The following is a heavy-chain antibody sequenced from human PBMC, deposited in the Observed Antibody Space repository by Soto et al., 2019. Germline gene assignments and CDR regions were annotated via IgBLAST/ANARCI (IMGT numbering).Heavy chain of an antibody. CDR2: VSNDGSKT. Sequence: QVQLVESGGGVVQPGRSLRLSCAASGFTFSSYAMHWVRQAAGKGLEWVVVVSNDGSKTSYADYVKGRFTISRENSKNTLELQMNSLGAEDTAVYYCAGGGDYFVTPLDYLGQGSLVTVSS. CDR1: GFTFSSYA. D-gene: IGHD4-17*01. CDR3: AGGGDYFVTPLDY. V-gene: IGHV3-30-3*01. J-gene: IGHJ4*02.